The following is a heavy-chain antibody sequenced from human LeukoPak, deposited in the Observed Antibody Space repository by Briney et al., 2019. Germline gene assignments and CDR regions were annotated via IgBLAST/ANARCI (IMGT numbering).Heavy chain of an antibody. V-gene: IGHV3-30*04. D-gene: IGHD2-2*01. CDR2: ISYDGSNK. Sequence: GRSLRLSCAASGFTFSSYAMHWVRQAPAKGLERVAVISYDGSNKYYADSVKGRFTISRDNSKNTLYLQMNSRRAEDTAVYYCARARGYQLQPGGYFDYWGQGTLVTVSA. J-gene: IGHJ4*02. CDR3: ARARGYQLQPGGYFDY. CDR1: GFTFSSYA.